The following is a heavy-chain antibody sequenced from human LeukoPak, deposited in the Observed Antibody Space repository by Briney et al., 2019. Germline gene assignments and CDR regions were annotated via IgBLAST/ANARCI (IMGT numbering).Heavy chain of an antibody. J-gene: IGHJ4*02. CDR2: ISSRSGYT. Sequence: GGTLRLSCAASGFTFSDYYMSWIRQAPGKGLEWVSYISSRSGYTNYADSVKGRFTISRDNAKNSLYLQMNSLRAEDTAVYYCARDDGSGRYYWIWWGQGTLVSVSS. CDR3: ARDDGSGRYYWIW. V-gene: IGHV3-11*05. D-gene: IGHD3-10*01. CDR1: GFTFSDYY.